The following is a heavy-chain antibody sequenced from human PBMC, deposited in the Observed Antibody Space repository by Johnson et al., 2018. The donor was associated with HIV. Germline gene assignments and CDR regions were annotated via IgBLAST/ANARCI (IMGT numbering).Heavy chain of an antibody. Sequence: MQLVESGGGLVQYGGSLRLSCAASGFTFSNHWMHWVRQAPGKGLVWVSRINSDGSSRNYADSVKGRFTISRDNAKNTLYLQMNSLRAEDTAVYYCARVEWELDAFDIWGQGTMVTVSS. D-gene: IGHD1-26*01. CDR3: ARVEWELDAFDI. CDR2: INSDGSSR. V-gene: IGHV3-74*02. CDR1: GFTFSNHW. J-gene: IGHJ3*02.